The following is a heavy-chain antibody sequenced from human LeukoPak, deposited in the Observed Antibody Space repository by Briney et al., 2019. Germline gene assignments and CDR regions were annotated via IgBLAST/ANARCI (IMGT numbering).Heavy chain of an antibody. V-gene: IGHV3-15*01. D-gene: IGHD4-17*01. CDR3: TTATVTTWTDAFDI. Sequence: PGGSLRLSCAASGFTFSNAWMSWVRQAPGKGLEWVGRIKSKTDGRTTDYAAPVKGRFTISRDDSKNTLYLQMNSLKTEDTAVYYCTTATVTTWTDAFDIWGQGTMVTVSS. CDR2: IKSKTDGRTT. CDR1: GFTFSNAW. J-gene: IGHJ3*02.